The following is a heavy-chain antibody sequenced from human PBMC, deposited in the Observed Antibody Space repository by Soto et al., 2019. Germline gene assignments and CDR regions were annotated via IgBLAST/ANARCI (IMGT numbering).Heavy chain of an antibody. V-gene: IGHV4-34*01. CDR2: INHSGST. D-gene: IGHD3-10*01. J-gene: IGHJ2*01. CDR3: ARITKRYYGSGIPSFDL. CDR1: GGSFSGYY. Sequence: QVQLQQWGAGLLKPSETLSLTCAVYGGSFSGYYWSWIRQPPGKGLEWIGEINHSGSTNYNPSLKSRVTISVXXSXNXXSLKLSSVTAADTAVYYCARITKRYYGSGIPSFDLWGRGTLVTVSS.